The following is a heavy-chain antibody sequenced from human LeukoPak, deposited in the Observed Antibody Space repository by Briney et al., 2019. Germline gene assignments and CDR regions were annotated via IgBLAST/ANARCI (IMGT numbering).Heavy chain of an antibody. CDR1: GYTFTSYY. CDR2: INPSGGST. Sequence: GASVKVSCKASGYTFTSYYIHWVRQAPGQGLEWMGIINPSGGSTSYAQKFQGRVTMTRDTSTSTVYMELSSLRSEDTAVYYCARDAAAAVPGYWGQGTLVTVSS. D-gene: IGHD6-13*01. CDR3: ARDAAAAVPGY. V-gene: IGHV1-46*01. J-gene: IGHJ4*02.